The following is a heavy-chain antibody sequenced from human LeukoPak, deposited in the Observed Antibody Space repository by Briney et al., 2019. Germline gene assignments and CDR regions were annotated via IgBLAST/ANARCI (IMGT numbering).Heavy chain of an antibody. CDR2: IYPCVSDT. Sequence: GGSLQISCQGSGSLFTSYWIGGVRQLPGKGVEWMGIIYPCVSDTSSSPSFQGQVTISADKSIRTAYLQWSSLKASDTAMYYCARGGDSKRAFDIWGQGAMVTVSS. D-gene: IGHD3-22*01. CDR1: GSLFTSYW. CDR3: ARGGDSKRAFDI. J-gene: IGHJ3*02. V-gene: IGHV5-51*01.